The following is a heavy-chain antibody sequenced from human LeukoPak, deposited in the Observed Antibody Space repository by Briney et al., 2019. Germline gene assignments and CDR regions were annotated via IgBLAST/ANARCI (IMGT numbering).Heavy chain of an antibody. J-gene: IGHJ6*03. V-gene: IGHV3-23*01. CDR2: ISGSGGRT. Sequence: GGSLRLSCAASGFTSSSYAMSWVRQAPGKGLEWVSGISGSGGRTYYADSVKGRFSISRDNSKNTLYLQMNSLRVEDTAVYYCAKGGDYYDSSGYYFWYYYYYMDVWGKGTTVTISS. CDR1: GFTSSSYA. CDR3: AKGGDYYDSSGYYFWYYYYYMDV. D-gene: IGHD3-22*01.